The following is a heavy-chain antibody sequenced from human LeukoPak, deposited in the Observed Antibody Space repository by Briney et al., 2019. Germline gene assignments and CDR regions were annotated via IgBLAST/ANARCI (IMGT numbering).Heavy chain of an antibody. CDR1: GFTFSDYY. J-gene: IGHJ4*02. V-gene: IGHV3-11*04. Sequence: GGSLRLSCAASGFTFSDYYRSWIRQAQGKGLEWVSYISSSGSTIYYADSVKGRFTISRDNAKNSLYLQMNSLRAEDTAVYYCARGDRGYSYGYPFDYWGQGTLVTVSS. CDR3: ARGDRGYSYGYPFDY. D-gene: IGHD5-18*01. CDR2: ISSSGSTI.